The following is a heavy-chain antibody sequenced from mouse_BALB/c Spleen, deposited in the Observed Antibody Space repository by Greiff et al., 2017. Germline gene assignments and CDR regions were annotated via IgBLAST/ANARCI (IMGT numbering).Heavy chain of an antibody. D-gene: IGHD3-2*01. J-gene: IGHJ3*01. CDR3: AREGRQLGAVHQAWFAY. CDR2: IHPSDSET. Sequence: QVHVKQPGAELVRPGASVKLSCKASGYSFTSYWMNWVKQRPGQGLEWIGMIHPSDSETRLNQKFKDKATLTVDKSSSTAYMQLSSPTSEDSAVYYCAREGRQLGAVHQAWFAYWGQGTLVTVSA. CDR1: GYSFTSYW. V-gene: IGHV1-61*01.